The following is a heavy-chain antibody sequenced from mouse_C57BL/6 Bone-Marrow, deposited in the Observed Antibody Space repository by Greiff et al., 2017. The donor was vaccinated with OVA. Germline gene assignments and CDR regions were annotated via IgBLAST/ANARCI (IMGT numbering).Heavy chain of an antibody. V-gene: IGHV10-3*01. CDR3: VREDYYYGKDWYFDV. Sequence: DVHLVESGGGLVQPKGSLKLSCAASGFTFNTYAMHWVRQAPGKGLEWVARIRSKSSNYATYYADSVKDRFTISRDDSQSMLYLQMNNLKTEDTAMYYCVREDYYYGKDWYFDVWGTGTTVTVSS. CDR2: IRSKSSNYAT. D-gene: IGHD1-1*01. J-gene: IGHJ1*03. CDR1: GFTFNTYA.